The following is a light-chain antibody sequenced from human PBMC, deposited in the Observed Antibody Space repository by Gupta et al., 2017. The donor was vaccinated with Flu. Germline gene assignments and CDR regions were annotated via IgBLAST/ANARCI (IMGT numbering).Light chain of an antibody. Sequence: SVTISCTGTSSDVGDYNYGYWYQQHQGEAPKLKIYEVNKRPAGVPDRFSGSKSGNTASLTVSGLQAEDEDTYYCSSYAGSNKWVFGGGTTLTVL. V-gene: IGLV2-8*01. J-gene: IGLJ3*02. CDR1: SSDVGDYNY. CDR3: SSYAGSNKWV. CDR2: EVN.